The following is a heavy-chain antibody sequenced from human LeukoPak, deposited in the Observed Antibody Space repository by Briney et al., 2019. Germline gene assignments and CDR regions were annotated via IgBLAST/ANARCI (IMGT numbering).Heavy chain of an antibody. CDR1: GGSFSGYY. V-gene: IGHV4-34*01. Sequence: SETLSLTCAVYGGSFSGYYWSWIRQPPGKGLEWIGEINHSGSTNYNPSLKSRVTISVDTSKNQFSLKLSSVTAADTAVYYCARGRGYSGYLIDYWGQGTLVTVSS. D-gene: IGHD5-12*01. J-gene: IGHJ4*02. CDR2: INHSGST. CDR3: ARGRGYSGYLIDY.